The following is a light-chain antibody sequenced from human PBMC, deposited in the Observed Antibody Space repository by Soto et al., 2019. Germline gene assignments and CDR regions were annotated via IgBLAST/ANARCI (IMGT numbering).Light chain of an antibody. CDR1: QTISSW. CDR3: QQYNNYFRT. J-gene: IGKJ1*01. Sequence: DIEMAQAPSTLSGSVGDRGTITCRASQTISSWLAWYQQKPGKAPKLLIYKASTLTSGVPSRFSGRRSGTEFTLTISSLQTDDFATYFCQQYNNYFRTFGQGTKVDIK. V-gene: IGKV1-5*03. CDR2: KAS.